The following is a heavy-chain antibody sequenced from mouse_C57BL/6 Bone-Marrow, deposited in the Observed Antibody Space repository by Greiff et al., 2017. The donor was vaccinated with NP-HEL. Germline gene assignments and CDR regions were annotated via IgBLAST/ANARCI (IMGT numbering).Heavy chain of an antibody. J-gene: IGHJ3*01. CDR2: ISSGSSTI. V-gene: IGHV5-17*01. CDR3: AISSSAWFAY. D-gene: IGHD1-1*01. CDR1: GFTFSDYG. Sequence: EVHLVESGGGLVKPGGSLKLSCAASGFTFSDYGMHWVRQAPEKGLEWVAYISSGSSTIYYADTVKGRFTISRDNAKNTLFLQMTSLRSEDTAMYYCAISSSAWFAYWGQGTLVTVSA.